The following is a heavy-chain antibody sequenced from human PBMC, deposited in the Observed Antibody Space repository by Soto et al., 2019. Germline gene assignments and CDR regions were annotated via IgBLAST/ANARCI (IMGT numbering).Heavy chain of an antibody. D-gene: IGHD2-15*01. CDR1: GGSISSGGYY. Sequence: PSETLSLTCTISGGSISSGGYYWSWIRQHPGKGQEWNGYIYYSGATYYNPSPKGRVTISVDTSKNQFSLKLSSVTAADTAVYYCARGGLGYFSGGSCYSAELSRYYYGMDVWGQGTTVTVSS. CDR3: ARGGLGYFSGGSCYSAELSRYYYGMDV. CDR2: IYYSGAT. J-gene: IGHJ6*02. V-gene: IGHV4-31*03.